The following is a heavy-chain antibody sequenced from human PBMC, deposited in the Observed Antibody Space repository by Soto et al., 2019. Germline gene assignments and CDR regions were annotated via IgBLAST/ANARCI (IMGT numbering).Heavy chain of an antibody. D-gene: IGHD2-2*01. CDR3: ARGGGEVVVVPAASFDP. J-gene: IGHJ5*02. CDR2: INHSGST. CDR1: GGSFSGYY. Sequence: SETLSLTCAVYGGSFSGYYWSWIRQPPGKGLEWIGEINHSGSTNYNPSLKSRVTISVDTSKNQFSLKLSSVTAADTAVYYCARGGGEVVVVPAASFDPWGQGTLVTVSS. V-gene: IGHV4-34*01.